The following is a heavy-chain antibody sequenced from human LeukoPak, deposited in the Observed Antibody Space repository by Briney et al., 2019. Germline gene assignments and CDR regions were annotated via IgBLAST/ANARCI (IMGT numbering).Heavy chain of an antibody. CDR1: GGSISSYY. D-gene: IGHD5-24*01. Sequence: SETLSLTCTVSGGSISSYYWSWIRQPPGKGLEWIGYIYYSGSTNYNPSLKSRVTISVDTSKNQFSLKLGSVTAADTAVYYCARHSNSYFDYWGQGTLVTVSS. CDR3: ARHSNSYFDY. V-gene: IGHV4-59*08. J-gene: IGHJ4*02. CDR2: IYYSGST.